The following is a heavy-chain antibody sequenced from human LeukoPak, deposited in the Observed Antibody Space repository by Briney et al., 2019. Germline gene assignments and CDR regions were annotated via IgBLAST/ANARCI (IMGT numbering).Heavy chain of an antibody. CDR2: IYHSGST. CDR3: ARHSAGKDYYYYMDV. CDR1: GYSISSGYH. D-gene: IGHD1-26*01. J-gene: IGHJ6*03. Sequence: SETLSLTCAVSGYSISSGYHWGWIRPPPGKGLEWIGSIYHSGSTYYNPSLKSRVTISVDTSKNQFSLKLSSVTAADTAVYYCARHSAGKDYYYYMDVWGKGTTVTVSS. V-gene: IGHV4-38-2*01.